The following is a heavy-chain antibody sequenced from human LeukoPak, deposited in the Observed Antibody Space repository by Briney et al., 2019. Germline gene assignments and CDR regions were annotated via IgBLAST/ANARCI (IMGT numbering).Heavy chain of an antibody. CDR1: GFTFSDHY. Sequence: GGSLRLSCVASGFTFSDHYMDWVRQAPGEGLEWVGRIRNKANSYTTEYAASVRCRFTVSRDDSENSLYLQMDSLKTEDTAVYYCARGTGSGRYFDYWGQGTLVTVSS. CDR3: ARGTGSGRYFDY. J-gene: IGHJ4*02. CDR2: IRNKANSYTT. D-gene: IGHD1-14*01. V-gene: IGHV3-72*01.